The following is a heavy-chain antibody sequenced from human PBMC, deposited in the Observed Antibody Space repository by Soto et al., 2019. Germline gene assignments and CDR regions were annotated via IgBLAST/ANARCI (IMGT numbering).Heavy chain of an antibody. V-gene: IGHV3-30*18. CDR1: GFTFSSYG. Sequence: QVQLVESGGGVVQPGRSLRLSCAASGFTFSSYGMHWVRQAPGKGLEWVAVISYDGRNKYYEDSVKGRFTISRDNSKNTLYLQMNSLRAEDKAVYYCAKGLKHIVVVTANDYWGQGTLVTVSS. J-gene: IGHJ4*02. CDR2: ISYDGRNK. D-gene: IGHD2-21*02. CDR3: AKGLKHIVVVTANDY.